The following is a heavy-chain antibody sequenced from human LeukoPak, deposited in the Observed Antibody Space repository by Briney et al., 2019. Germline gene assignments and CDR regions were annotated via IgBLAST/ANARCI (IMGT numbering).Heavy chain of an antibody. V-gene: IGHV1-69*06. CDR2: IIPIFGTA. J-gene: IGHJ6*04. D-gene: IGHD2-2*01. CDR3: ASGGLGYCSSTSCRRSYYYYGMDV. Sequence: ASVKVSCKASGGTFSSYAISWVRQAPGQGLEWMGGIIPIFGTANYAQKFQGRVTITADKSTSTAYMELSSLRSEDTAVYYCASGGLGYCSSTSCRRSYYYYGMDVWSKGTTVTVSS. CDR1: GGTFSSYA.